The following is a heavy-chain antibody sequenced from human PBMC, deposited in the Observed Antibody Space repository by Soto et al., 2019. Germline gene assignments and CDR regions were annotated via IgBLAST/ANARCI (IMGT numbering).Heavy chain of an antibody. CDR1: GYTFTSYA. CDR3: ARASSITIFGVVNHEYFDY. Sequence: ASVKVSCKASGYTFTSYAMHWVRQAPGQRLEWMGWINAGNGNTKCSQKFQGRVTITRDTSASTAYMELSSLRSEDTAVYYCARASSITIFGVVNHEYFDYWGQGTLVTVSS. J-gene: IGHJ4*02. CDR2: INAGNGNT. V-gene: IGHV1-3*01. D-gene: IGHD3-3*01.